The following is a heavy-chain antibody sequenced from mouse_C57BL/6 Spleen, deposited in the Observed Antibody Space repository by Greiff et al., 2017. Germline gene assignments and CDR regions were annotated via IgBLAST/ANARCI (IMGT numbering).Heavy chain of an antibody. V-gene: IGHV1-63*01. CDR1: GYTFTNYW. Sequence: QVQLKESGAELVRPGTSVKMSCKASGYTFTNYWIGWAKQRPGHGLEWIGDIYPGGGYTNYNEKFKGKATRTADKSSSTAYMQFSSLTSEDSAIYYCARSGYGSSLYYFDYWGQGTTLTVSS. CDR2: IYPGGGYT. D-gene: IGHD1-1*01. J-gene: IGHJ2*01. CDR3: ARSGYGSSLYYFDY.